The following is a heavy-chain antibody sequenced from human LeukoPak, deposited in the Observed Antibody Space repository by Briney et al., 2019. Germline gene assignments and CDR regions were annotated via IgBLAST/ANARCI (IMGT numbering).Heavy chain of an antibody. CDR3: ARAPRLLDS. V-gene: IGHV4-31*03. CDR2: INYSGST. CDR1: GGSITSGGYY. Sequence: PSETLSLTCTVSGGSITSGGYYWSWLRQHPGKGLEWIGYINYSGSTYYNPSLKSRVTTSGDTSKNQFSLKLTSVTAADTAVYYCARAPRLLDSWGQGILVTVSS. D-gene: IGHD1-1*01. J-gene: IGHJ4*02.